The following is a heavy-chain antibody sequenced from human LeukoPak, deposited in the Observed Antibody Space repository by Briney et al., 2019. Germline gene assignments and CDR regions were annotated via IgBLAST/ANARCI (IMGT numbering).Heavy chain of an antibody. V-gene: IGHV5-51*01. Sequence: GESLKISCKGSGYSFTSFWIGWVRQMPGKGLKWMGIIYPGDSDTRYSPSFQGQVTISADKSISTAYLQWSSLKASDTAMYYCARRRGYYDSSGYPDYWGQGTLVTVSS. D-gene: IGHD3-22*01. CDR3: ARRRGYYDSSGYPDY. J-gene: IGHJ4*02. CDR2: IYPGDSDT. CDR1: GYSFTSFW.